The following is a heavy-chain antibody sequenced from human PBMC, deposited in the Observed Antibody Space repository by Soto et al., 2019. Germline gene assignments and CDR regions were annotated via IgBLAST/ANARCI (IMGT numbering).Heavy chain of an antibody. CDR2: TSYDGSNK. V-gene: IGHV3-30*19. CDR1: GFTFRSYV. D-gene: IGHD3-16*01. Sequence: QVHLVESGGGVVQPGASLRLSCVGSGFTFRSYVIHWVRQAPGKGLEWVALTSYDGSNKYYDDSVKGRFTISRDNSRNTVDLHMDSLRLEDTALYYCARWGTTGGLDVWGQGTLVSVSS. J-gene: IGHJ4*02. CDR3: ARWGTTGGLDV.